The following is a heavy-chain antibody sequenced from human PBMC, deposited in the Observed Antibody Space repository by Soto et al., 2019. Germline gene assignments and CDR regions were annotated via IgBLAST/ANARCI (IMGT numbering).Heavy chain of an antibody. CDR1: GYTFTGYY. D-gene: IGHD2-15*01. CDR2: INPNSGGT. V-gene: IGHV1-2*02. CDR3: ARDHGNRVAAKVYYYYYGMDV. J-gene: IGHJ6*02. Sequence: ASVKVSCKASGYTFTGYYMHWVRQAPGQGLEWMGWINPNSGGTNYAQKFQGRVTMTRDTSISTAYMELSRLRSDDTAVYYCARDHGNRVAAKVYYYYYGMDVWGQGTTVTVSS.